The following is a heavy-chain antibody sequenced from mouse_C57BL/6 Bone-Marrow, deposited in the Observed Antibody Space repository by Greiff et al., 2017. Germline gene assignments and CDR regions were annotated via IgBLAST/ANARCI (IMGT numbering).Heavy chain of an antibody. CDR1: GFNIKADY. CDR3: PKGRTTFDY. V-gene: IGHV14-4*01. Sequence: EVQLQQSGAELVRPGASVKLSCTASGFNIKADYMHWVKQRPEPGLEWIGWIDPENGDTEYASKFQGKATITADTSSNTAYLQLSSLTSEDTAFYYCPKGRTTFDYWGQGTTLTVSS. J-gene: IGHJ2*01. D-gene: IGHD1-1*01. CDR2: IDPENGDT.